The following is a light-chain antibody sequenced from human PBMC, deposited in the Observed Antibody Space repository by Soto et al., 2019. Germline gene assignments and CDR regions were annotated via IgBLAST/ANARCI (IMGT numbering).Light chain of an antibody. V-gene: IGLV4-69*01. CDR3: QAWGTGVV. Sequence: QPVLTQSPSASASLGASVKLTCTLSSGRNNYAIAWHQQQPEKGPRYLMKLNSDGSHSKGDGIPDRFSGSSSGAERSLTISRAESEDEYDYYCQAWGTGVVFGGGTKLTVL. J-gene: IGLJ2*01. CDR1: SGRNNYA. CDR2: LNSDGSH.